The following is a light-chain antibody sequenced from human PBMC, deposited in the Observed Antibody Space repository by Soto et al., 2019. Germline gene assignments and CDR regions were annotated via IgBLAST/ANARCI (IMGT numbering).Light chain of an antibody. CDR2: DAS. V-gene: IGKV3-11*01. CDR1: QSFSSS. CDR3: QQRSNWPPIT. Sequence: ENVLTQSPATVSLSPGERVTLSCRASQSFSSSLAWYQQKPGQATRLLIYDASNRATGIPARFSGSGSGTDFTQTISSLEPEDFAVYYCQQRSNWPPITFGQGTRLEI. J-gene: IGKJ5*01.